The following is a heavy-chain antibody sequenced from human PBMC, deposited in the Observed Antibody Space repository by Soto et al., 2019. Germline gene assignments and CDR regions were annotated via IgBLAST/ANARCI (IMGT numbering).Heavy chain of an antibody. Sequence: SETLSLTCTVSGGSISSGDYYWSWIRQPPGKGLEWIGYIYYSGSTYYNPSLKSRVTISVDTSKNQFSLKLSSVTAADTAVYYCARKPVGTKYFQHWGQGTLVTVSS. V-gene: IGHV4-30-4*01. J-gene: IGHJ1*01. D-gene: IGHD7-27*01. CDR3: ARKPVGTKYFQH. CDR1: GGSISSGDYY. CDR2: IYYSGST.